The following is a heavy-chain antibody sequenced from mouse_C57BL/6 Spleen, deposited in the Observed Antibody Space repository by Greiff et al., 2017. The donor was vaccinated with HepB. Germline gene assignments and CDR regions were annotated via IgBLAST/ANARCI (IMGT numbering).Heavy chain of an antibody. CDR3: ARNYGSRGNFDY. Sequence: VQLQQPGAELVMPGASVKLSCKASGYTFTSYWMHWVKQRPGQGLEWIGEIDTSDSYTNYNQKFKGKSTLTVDKSSSTAYMQLSSLTSEDSAVYYCARNYGSRGNFDYWGQGTTLTVSS. CDR1: GYTFTSYW. D-gene: IGHD1-1*01. CDR2: IDTSDSYT. V-gene: IGHV1-69*01. J-gene: IGHJ2*01.